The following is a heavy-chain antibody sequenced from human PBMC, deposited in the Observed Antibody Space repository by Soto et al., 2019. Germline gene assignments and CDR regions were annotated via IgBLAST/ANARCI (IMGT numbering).Heavy chain of an antibody. D-gene: IGHD6-19*01. CDR1: GGSISSSSYY. CDR3: AITSRYSSGWAGWFDP. CDR2: IYYSGST. Sequence: PSETLSLTCTVSGGSISSSSYYWGWIRQPPGKGLEWIGSIYYSGSTYYNPSLKSRVTISVDTSKNQFSLKLSSVTAADTAVYYCAITSRYSSGWAGWFDPWGQGTLVTVSS. V-gene: IGHV4-39*01. J-gene: IGHJ5*02.